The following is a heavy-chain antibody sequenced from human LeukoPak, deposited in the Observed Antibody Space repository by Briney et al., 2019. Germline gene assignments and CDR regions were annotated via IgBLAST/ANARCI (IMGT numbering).Heavy chain of an antibody. D-gene: IGHD3-16*01. CDR3: ARQNYDYVWGSYKNPPHFDY. J-gene: IGHJ4*02. V-gene: IGHV4-34*01. CDR2: INHSGST. CDR1: GDSFSDYY. Sequence: SETLSLTCAVYGDSFSDYYWSWIRQAPGKGLEWIGEINHSGSTNYNPSLNSRVTISIDTSKKQFSLKLSSVTAADTAVYYCARQNYDYVWGSYKNPPHFDYWGQGTLVTVSS.